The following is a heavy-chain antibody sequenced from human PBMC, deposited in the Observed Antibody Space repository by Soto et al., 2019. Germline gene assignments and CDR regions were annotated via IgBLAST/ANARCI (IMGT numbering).Heavy chain of an antibody. CDR1: GFTFSSYA. CDR2: ISYDGSNK. CDR3: ARSRGYCSGGSCYSLPWFDP. D-gene: IGHD2-15*01. J-gene: IGHJ5*02. Sequence: PGGSLRLSCAASGFTFSSYAMHWVRQAPGKGLEWVAVISYDGSNKYYADSVRGRFTISRDNSKNTLYLQMNSLRAEDTAVYYCARSRGYCSGGSCYSLPWFDPWGQGT. V-gene: IGHV3-30-3*01.